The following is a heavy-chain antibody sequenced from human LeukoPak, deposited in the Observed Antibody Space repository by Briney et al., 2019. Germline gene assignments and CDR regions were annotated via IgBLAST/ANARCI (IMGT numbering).Heavy chain of an antibody. D-gene: IGHD6-13*01. J-gene: IGHJ3*02. CDR1: GYAYTGYY. CDR2: INPNSGGT. CDR3: ARDQVGGQQLVRDNAFDI. Sequence: GASVKVSCKASGYAYTGYYMHWVRQGPGQGLEWMGWINPNSGGTNYAQKFQGRVTMTRDTSISTAYMELRSLRSDDTAVYYCARDQVGGQQLVRDNAFDIWGQGTMVTVSS. V-gene: IGHV1-2*02.